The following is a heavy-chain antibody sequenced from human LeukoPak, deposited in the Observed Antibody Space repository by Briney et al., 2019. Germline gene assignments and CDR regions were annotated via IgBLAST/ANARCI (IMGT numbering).Heavy chain of an antibody. CDR2: INPNSGGT. V-gene: IGHV1-2*02. Sequence: EASVTVSCKASGYTFTGYYMHWVRQAPGQGLEWMGWINPNSGGTNYAQKFQGRVTMTRDTSISTAYMELSSLRSEDTAVYYCARKGTSRTIFGVVTPRTDYYGMDVWGQGTTVTVSS. D-gene: IGHD3-3*01. CDR1: GYTFTGYY. CDR3: ARKGTSRTIFGVVTPRTDYYGMDV. J-gene: IGHJ6*02.